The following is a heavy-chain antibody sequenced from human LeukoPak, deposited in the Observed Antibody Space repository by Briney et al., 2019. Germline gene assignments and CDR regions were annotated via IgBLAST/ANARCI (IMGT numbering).Heavy chain of an antibody. CDR1: GYTFTSYY. Sequence: ASVKVSCKASGYTFTSYYMHWVRQAPGQGLEWMGIINPSGGSTSYAQKFQGRVTMTRDTSTSTVYMELSSLRSEDTAVYYCAKEGVPRPYYMDVWGKGTTVTVSS. D-gene: IGHD3-10*01. CDR3: AKEGVPRPYYMDV. J-gene: IGHJ6*03. CDR2: INPSGGST. V-gene: IGHV1-46*01.